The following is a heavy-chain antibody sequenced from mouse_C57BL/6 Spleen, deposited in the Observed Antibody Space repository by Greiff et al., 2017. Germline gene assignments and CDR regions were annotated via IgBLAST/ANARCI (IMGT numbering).Heavy chain of an antibody. CDR2: IYPGDGDT. J-gene: IGHJ2*01. D-gene: IGHD3-1*01. CDR3: ARSGGSTLYDY. V-gene: IGHV1-80*01. Sequence: VQLQESGAELVKPGASVKISCKASGYAFSSYWMNWVKQRPGKGLEWIGQIYPGDGDTNSNGKFKGKATLTADKSSSTAYMQLSSLTSEDSAVYFCARSGGSTLYDYWGQGTTLTVSS. CDR1: GYAFSSYW.